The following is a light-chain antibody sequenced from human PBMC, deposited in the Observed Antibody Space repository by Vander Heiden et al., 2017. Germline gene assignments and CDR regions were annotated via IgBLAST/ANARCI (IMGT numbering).Light chain of an antibody. Sequence: DIQMTQSPSSLSASVGDRVIITCRASQSISSYLNWYQQKPGKAPKLLIYGASSLRSGVPSRFSGSGSETDFTLTINRLQPEDFATYYCQQRDDPPLTFGGGTKVDIK. CDR2: GAS. J-gene: IGKJ4*01. V-gene: IGKV1-39*01. CDR1: QSISSY. CDR3: QQRDDPPLT.